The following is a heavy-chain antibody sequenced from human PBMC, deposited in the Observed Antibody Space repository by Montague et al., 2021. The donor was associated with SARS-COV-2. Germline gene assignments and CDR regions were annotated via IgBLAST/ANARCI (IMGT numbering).Heavy chain of an antibody. D-gene: IGHD1-7*01. CDR3: AREGNYSTGGAFDI. J-gene: IGHJ3*02. Sequence: SLRLSCAASGFTFSSYGMHWVRQAPGKGLEWVAVIWYDGSNKYYADSVKGRFTISRDNSKNTLYLQMNSLRAEDTAVYYCAREGNYSTGGAFDIWGQGTM. CDR2: IWYDGSNK. V-gene: IGHV3-33*01. CDR1: GFTFSSYG.